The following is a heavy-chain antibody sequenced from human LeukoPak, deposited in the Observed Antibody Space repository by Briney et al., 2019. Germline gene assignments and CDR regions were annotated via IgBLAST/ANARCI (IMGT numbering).Heavy chain of an antibody. D-gene: IGHD6-19*01. J-gene: IGHJ4*02. V-gene: IGHV3-23*01. Sequence: GGSLRLSCAASGFTFSSFEMSWIRQAPGKGLEWVSAISGSGGNAYYADSVKGRFTISRDNSRNSLSLQMNSLRAEDTALYYCAKTGYSSGWYRIWDYWGKGTLVTVSS. CDR2: ISGSGGNA. CDR1: GFTFSSFE. CDR3: AKTGYSSGWYRIWDY.